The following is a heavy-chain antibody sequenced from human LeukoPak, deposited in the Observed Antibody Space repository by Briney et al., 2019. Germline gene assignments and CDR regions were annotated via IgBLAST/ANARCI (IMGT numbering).Heavy chain of an antibody. CDR2: IYYSGST. D-gene: IGHD3-22*01. CDR3: ARDGSDSSGYDAFDI. J-gene: IGHJ3*02. V-gene: IGHV4-59*01. Sequence: PSETLSLTCTVSGGSISSYYWSWIRQPPGKGLEWIGYIYYSGSTNYNPSLKSRVTISVDTSKNQFSLKLSSVTAADTAVYYCARDGSDSSGYDAFDIWGQGTMVTVSS. CDR1: GGSISSYY.